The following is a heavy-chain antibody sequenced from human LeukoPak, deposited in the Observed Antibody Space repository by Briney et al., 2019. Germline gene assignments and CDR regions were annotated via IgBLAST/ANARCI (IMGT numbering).Heavy chain of an antibody. Sequence: ASVKVSCKASGYTFTSYDINWVRQATGQGLEWMGWMNPNSGNTGYAQKFQGRVTITADKSTSTAYMELSSLRSEDTAVYYCARDLLGYCSGGSCRARGTYYFDYWGQGTLVTVSS. J-gene: IGHJ4*02. CDR2: MNPNSGNT. CDR3: ARDLLGYCSGGSCRARGTYYFDY. CDR1: GYTFTSYD. V-gene: IGHV1-8*01. D-gene: IGHD2-15*01.